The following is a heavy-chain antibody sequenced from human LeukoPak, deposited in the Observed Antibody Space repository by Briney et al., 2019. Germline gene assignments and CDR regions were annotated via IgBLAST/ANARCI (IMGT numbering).Heavy chain of an antibody. CDR2: IYYSGGT. CDR3: ARQRQIGSSWTNYYYYYGMDV. V-gene: IGHV4-59*08. J-gene: IGHJ6*02. D-gene: IGHD6-13*01. Sequence: KPSETLSLTCTVSGGSISSYYWGWIRQPPGKGLEWVGYIYYSGGTNYNPSLKSRVTISVDTSKNQFSLKLSSVTAADTAVYYCARQRQIGSSWTNYYYYYGMDVWGQGTTVTVSS. CDR1: GGSISSYY.